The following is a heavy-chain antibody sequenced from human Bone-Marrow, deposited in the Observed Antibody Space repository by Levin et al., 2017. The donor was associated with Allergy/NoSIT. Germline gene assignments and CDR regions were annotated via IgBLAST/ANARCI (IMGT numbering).Heavy chain of an antibody. Sequence: SETLSLTCSLSGGSISTGGFHWSWVRQRPGKGLEWIGYIYYSGNTYYNPSLQSRLSISIDTSKNQFSMRLTSVTAADTAVYYCAREDGYVFDYWGQGTLVTVSS. V-gene: IGHV4-31*03. CDR3: AREDGYVFDY. CDR2: IYYSGNT. D-gene: IGHD5-24*01. J-gene: IGHJ4*02. CDR1: GGSISTGGFH.